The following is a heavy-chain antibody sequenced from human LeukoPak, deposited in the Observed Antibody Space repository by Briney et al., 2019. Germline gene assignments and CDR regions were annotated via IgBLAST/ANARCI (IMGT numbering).Heavy chain of an antibody. CDR2: IIPIFGTA. V-gene: IGHV1-69*06. CDR3: ATPGDYYGSGSPFDY. J-gene: IGHJ4*02. D-gene: IGHD3-10*01. CDR1: GGTFSSHA. Sequence: ASVKVSCKASGGTFSSHAISWVRQAPGQGLEWMGGIIPIFGTANYAQKFQGRVTITADKSTSTAYMELSSLRSEDTAVYYCATPGDYYGSGSPFDYWGQGTLVTVSS.